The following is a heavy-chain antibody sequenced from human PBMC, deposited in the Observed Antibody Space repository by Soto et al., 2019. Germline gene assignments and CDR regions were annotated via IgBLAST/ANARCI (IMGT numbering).Heavy chain of an antibody. CDR2: IYPGYSDT. Sequence: GESLNICCKGSVYSFTSYWIGWVRQMPGKGLECMGIIYPGYSDTRYSPSFQGQVTISADKSISTAYLQWSSLKASDTAMYYCARYCSSSSCSQLYGMDVWGQGTTVTVSS. CDR3: ARYCSSSSCSQLYGMDV. J-gene: IGHJ6*02. D-gene: IGHD2-15*01. CDR1: VYSFTSYW. V-gene: IGHV5-51*01.